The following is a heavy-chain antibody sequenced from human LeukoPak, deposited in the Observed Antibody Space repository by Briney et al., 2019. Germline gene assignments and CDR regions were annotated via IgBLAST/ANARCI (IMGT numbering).Heavy chain of an antibody. CDR2: MWYDGSNK. D-gene: IGHD5-18*01. CDR1: GFTFSSYG. J-gene: IGHJ4*02. CDR3: ARDRAPGYSYGVLDY. Sequence: GGSLRLSCAASGFTFSSYGMHWVRQAPGKGLGWMAVMWYDGSNKYYADSVKGRFTISRDNSKNTLYLQMNSLRAEDTAVYYCARDRAPGYSYGVLDYWGQGTLVTVSS. V-gene: IGHV3-33*01.